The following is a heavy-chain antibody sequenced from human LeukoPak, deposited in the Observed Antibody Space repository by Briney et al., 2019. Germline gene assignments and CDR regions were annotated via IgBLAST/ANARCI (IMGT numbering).Heavy chain of an antibody. D-gene: IGHD2-15*01. CDR2: IRSSSRHI. V-gene: IGHV3-21*05. Sequence: RGSLRLSCAPSGFTFSSYGTSWVSQAPGKGREWNVYIRSSSRHIYYADSVKGRFTISRDHSKNSPWLQMNSLRAAHTAVYYCARVLRYCSGGDCYSGGLGYMAVWGKGTTVTISS. CDR1: GFTFSSYG. CDR3: ARVLRYCSGGDCYSGGLGYMAV. J-gene: IGHJ6*03.